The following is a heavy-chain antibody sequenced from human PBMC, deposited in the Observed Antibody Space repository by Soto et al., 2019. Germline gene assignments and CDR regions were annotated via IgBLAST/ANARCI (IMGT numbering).Heavy chain of an antibody. CDR1: GFTLSSYG. D-gene: IGHD3-22*01. Sequence: HPGGSRRLSCAASGFTLSSYGVHWVRQAPGKGLGWGAVISYDGSNKYYADSVKGGFTISRDKPKNTLYLQINSLRAEDTAVYYCAKPRHSYDSSGYSDSWGQGTLVPVSS. CDR2: ISYDGSNK. CDR3: AKPRHSYDSSGYSDS. J-gene: IGHJ5*01. V-gene: IGHV3-30*18.